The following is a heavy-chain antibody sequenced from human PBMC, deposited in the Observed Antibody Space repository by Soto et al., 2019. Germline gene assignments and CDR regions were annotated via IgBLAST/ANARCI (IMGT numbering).Heavy chain of an antibody. CDR2: IYYSGST. CDR1: GGSISSGDYY. J-gene: IGHJ5*02. CDR3: ARELTTVTTGVDP. Sequence: QVQLQESGPGLAKPSQTLSLTCTVSGGSISSGDYYWSWIRQPPGKGLEWIGYIYYSGSTYYNPSLKSRVTISVDTSKNQFSLKLSSVTAADTAVYYCARELTTVTTGVDPWGQGTLVTVSS. V-gene: IGHV4-30-4*01. D-gene: IGHD4-4*01.